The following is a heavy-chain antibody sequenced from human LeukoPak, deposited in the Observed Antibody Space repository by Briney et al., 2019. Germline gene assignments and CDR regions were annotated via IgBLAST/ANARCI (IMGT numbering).Heavy chain of an antibody. CDR3: ARGTGYFDWLFPYYYYYYMDV. V-gene: IGHV4-59*01. J-gene: IGHJ6*03. D-gene: IGHD3-9*01. CDR2: IYYSGIT. CDR1: GGSISGYY. Sequence: PSETLSLTCTVSGGSISGYYWNWIRQPPGKGLEWIGYIYYSGITNYNPSLKSRVTISVDTSKNQFSLKLSSVTAADTAVYYCARGTGYFDWLFPYYYYYYMDVWGKGTTVTISS.